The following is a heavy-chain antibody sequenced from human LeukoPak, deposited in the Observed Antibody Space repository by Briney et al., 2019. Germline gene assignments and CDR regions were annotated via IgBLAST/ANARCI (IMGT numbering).Heavy chain of an antibody. CDR3: ARHIAARLASGYYYYVDV. CDR2: IYYSGST. J-gene: IGHJ6*03. V-gene: IGHV4-39*01. Sequence: SETLSLTCTVSGGSISSSSYYWGWIRQPPGKGLEWIGSIYYSGSTYYNPSLKSRVTISVDTSKNQFSLKLSSVTAADTAVYYCARHIAARLASGYYYYVDVWGKGTTVTVSS. CDR1: GGSISSSSYY. D-gene: IGHD6-6*01.